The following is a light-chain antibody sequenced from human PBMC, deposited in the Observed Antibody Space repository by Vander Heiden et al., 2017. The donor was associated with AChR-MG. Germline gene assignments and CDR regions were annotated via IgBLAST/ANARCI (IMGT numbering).Light chain of an antibody. CDR1: QSIRDY. CDR2: AAS. V-gene: IGKV1-39*01. J-gene: IGKJ4*01. CDR3: QQSYSNLYT. Sequence: DIQMTQSPSSLSASVGDRVTITCRASQSIRDYLNWYQHKPGRAPKLLICAASSLHSGVPSRFSGSASGTDFTLTISSLQPEDFATYYCQQSYSNLYTFGGGTKVEIK.